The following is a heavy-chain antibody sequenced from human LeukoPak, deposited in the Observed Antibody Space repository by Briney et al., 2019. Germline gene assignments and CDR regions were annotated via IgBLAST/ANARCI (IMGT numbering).Heavy chain of an antibody. V-gene: IGHV3-23*01. CDR1: GFTFSSYA. D-gene: IGHD3-10*01. J-gene: IGHJ4*02. CDR2: ISGSGGST. CDR3: AKSRITMVRGVITNFDY. Sequence: VGSLRLSCAASGFTFSSYAMSWVRQAPGKGLEWVSAISGSGGSTYYADSVKGRFTISRDNSKNTLYLQMNSLRAEDTAVYYCAKSRITMVRGVITNFDYWGQGTLVTVSS.